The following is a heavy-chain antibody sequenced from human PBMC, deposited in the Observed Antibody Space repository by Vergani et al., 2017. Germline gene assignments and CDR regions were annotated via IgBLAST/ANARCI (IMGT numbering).Heavy chain of an antibody. CDR2: INHSGST. D-gene: IGHD6-13*01. J-gene: IGHJ4*02. CDR1: GGSFSGYY. V-gene: IGHV4-34*01. CDR3: ARVKTPIAAAYFDY. Sequence: QVQLPQWGAGLLKPSETLSLTCAVYGGSFSGYYWSWIRPPPGKGLEWIGEINHSGSTNYNPSLKSRVTISVDTSKNQFSLKLSSVTAADTALYYCARVKTPIAAAYFDYWGQGTLVTVSS.